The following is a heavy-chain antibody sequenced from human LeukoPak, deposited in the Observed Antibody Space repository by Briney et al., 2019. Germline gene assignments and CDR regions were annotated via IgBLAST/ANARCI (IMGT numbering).Heavy chain of an antibody. Sequence: GGSLRLSCAASGFTFSSYSMNWVRQAPGKGLEWVSSISSSSSYIYYADSVKGRFTISRDNAKNSLYLQMNSLRAEDTAVYYCARERGGWHHDAFDIWGQGTMVTVSS. CDR1: GFTFSSYS. CDR2: ISSSSSYI. V-gene: IGHV3-21*01. D-gene: IGHD6-19*01. J-gene: IGHJ3*02. CDR3: ARERGGWHHDAFDI.